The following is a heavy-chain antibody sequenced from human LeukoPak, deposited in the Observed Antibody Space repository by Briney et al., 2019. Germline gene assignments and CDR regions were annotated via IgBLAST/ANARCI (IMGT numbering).Heavy chain of an antibody. CDR3: ASAMVRGNIDY. J-gene: IGHJ4*02. Sequence: GGSLRLSCAASGFTFSSYAMSWVRQAPGKGLEWVSAISGSGSSTYYADSVKGRFTISRDNSKNTLYLQMNSLRAEDTALYYCASAMVRGNIDYWGQGTLVTVSS. CDR2: ISGSGSST. V-gene: IGHV3-23*01. D-gene: IGHD3-10*01. CDR1: GFTFSSYA.